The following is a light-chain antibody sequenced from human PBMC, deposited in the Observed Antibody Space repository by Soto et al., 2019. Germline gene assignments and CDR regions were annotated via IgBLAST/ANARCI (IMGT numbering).Light chain of an antibody. CDR2: KVS. Sequence: DVVMPQSPLSLTVTLGQPASISCRSSQSLVHSNGNTYLNWFQQMPGQSPRRLLYKVSIRDSGVPDTFSGSGSGADFTLKIRSVEAAGLGVYYCMQGTHWPRTCGQGTKVEIK. J-gene: IGKJ1*01. V-gene: IGKV2-30*02. CDR1: QSLVHSNGNTY. CDR3: MQGTHWPRT.